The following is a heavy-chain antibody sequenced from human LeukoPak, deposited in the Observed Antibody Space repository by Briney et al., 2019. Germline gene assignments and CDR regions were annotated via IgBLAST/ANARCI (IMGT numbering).Heavy chain of an antibody. V-gene: IGHV3-48*03. CDR2: ISSSGSTI. J-gene: IGHJ4*02. D-gene: IGHD1-26*01. CDR3: ASVYSGSTGDY. CDR1: GFTFSSYE. Sequence: GGSLRLSCAASGFTFSSYEMNWVRQAPGKGLEWVSYISSSGSTIYYADSVKGRFTISRDNAKNSLYLQMNSLRAEDTAVYYCASVYSGSTGDYWGRGTLVTVSS.